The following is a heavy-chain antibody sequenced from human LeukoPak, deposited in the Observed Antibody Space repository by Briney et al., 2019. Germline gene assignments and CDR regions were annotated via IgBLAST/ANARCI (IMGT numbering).Heavy chain of an antibody. D-gene: IGHD6-19*01. CDR1: GYTFTDYA. CDR2: ITTGRGET. CDR3: ARGGQQWRGGNYFDS. J-gene: IGHJ4*02. Sequence: ASVKVSCQASGYTFTDYALHWVRQAPGQSLEWMGWITTGRGETRYSQDFQRRITLTRDKSANTVYMDLSDLTSEDTAIYYCARGGQQWRGGNYFDSWGQGTLVAVSS. V-gene: IGHV1-3*03.